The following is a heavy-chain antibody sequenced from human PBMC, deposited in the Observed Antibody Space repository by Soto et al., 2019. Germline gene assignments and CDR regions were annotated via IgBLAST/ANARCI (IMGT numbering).Heavy chain of an antibody. CDR3: ARLIGNSWLDS. Sequence: SQTLSLKCAIPAHTGSTTSAASTWSRQCPSPVLEWLGRTYYRSKWFNDYAVSVKGRISINPDTSNNQFSLQLNSVTPDDTAVYYCARLIGNSWLDSWGQGTLVTVSS. J-gene: IGHJ5*01. CDR1: AHTGSTTSAA. CDR2: TYYRSKWFN. V-gene: IGHV6-1*01. D-gene: IGHD2-8*01.